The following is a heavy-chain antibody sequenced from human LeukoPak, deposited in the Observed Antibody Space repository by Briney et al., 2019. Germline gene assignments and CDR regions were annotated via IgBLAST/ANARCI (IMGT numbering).Heavy chain of an antibody. V-gene: IGHV1-69*05. D-gene: IGHD3-10*01. CDR1: GGTFSSYA. J-gene: IGHJ4*02. Sequence: SVKVSCKASGGTFSSYAISWVRQAPGQGLEWMGGIIPIFGTANYAQKFQGRVTITTDESTSTAYMELSSLRSEDTAVYYCAARWGYSYAFDYWGQGTLVTVSS. CDR3: AARWGYSYAFDY. CDR2: IIPIFGTA.